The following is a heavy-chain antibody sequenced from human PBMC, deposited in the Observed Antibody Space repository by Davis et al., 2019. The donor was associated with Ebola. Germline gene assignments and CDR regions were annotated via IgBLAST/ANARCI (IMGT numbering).Heavy chain of an antibody. D-gene: IGHD4-17*01. J-gene: IGHJ6*02. CDR3: ARETTVTTFGYYGMDV. V-gene: IGHV4-59*07. Sequence: SDTLSLTCTVSGGSISSYYWSWIRQPPGKGLEWIGYIYYSGSTNYNPSLKSRVTISVATSKNQFSLKLSSVTAADTAVYYCARETTVTTFGYYGMDVWGQGTTVTVSS. CDR2: IYYSGST. CDR1: GGSISSYY.